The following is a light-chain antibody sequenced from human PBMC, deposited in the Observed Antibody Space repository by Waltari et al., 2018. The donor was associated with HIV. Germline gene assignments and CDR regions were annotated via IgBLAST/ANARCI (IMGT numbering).Light chain of an antibody. Sequence: SYGLTQPPSVSVSPGQTATITCSGDALPKQYAYWYQQKPGQAPVMVIYKDSERPSGISVRFSGSSSATTVTLTISGVQAADEADYYCQSSDISGNYWVFGGGTKLTVL. CDR1: ALPKQY. V-gene: IGLV3-25*03. J-gene: IGLJ3*02. CDR3: QSSDISGNYWV. CDR2: KDS.